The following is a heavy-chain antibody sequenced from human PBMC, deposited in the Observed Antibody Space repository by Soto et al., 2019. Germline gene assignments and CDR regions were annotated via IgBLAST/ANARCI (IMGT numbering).Heavy chain of an antibody. CDR3: VGTGTTDDF. CDR2: IFYSGDT. CDR1: GASVNTGDYY. Sequence: VQLQGSGPGLVKPSQTLSLTCTVSGASVNTGDYYWSYIRQPPGKGLEWVGYIFYSGDTYYNPSLKSRATISLNTSRNQFSLTLTSVTGADTAVYYCVGTGTTDDFWGQGTLVTVSS. D-gene: IGHD1-7*01. J-gene: IGHJ1*01. V-gene: IGHV4-30-4*01.